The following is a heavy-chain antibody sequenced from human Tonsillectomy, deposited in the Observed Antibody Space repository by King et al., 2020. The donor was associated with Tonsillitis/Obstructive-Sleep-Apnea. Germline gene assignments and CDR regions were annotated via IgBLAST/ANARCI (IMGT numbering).Heavy chain of an antibody. Sequence: VQLVESGGGVVQPGRSLRLSCAASGFTFSSYGMHWVRQAPGKGLEWVAVISYDGSNKYYADSVNGRFNISRDNSKNTLYLQMNSLRAEDTAVYYCAKVLYYDFSPDYYYYYYMDVWGKGTSVTVSS. CDR2: ISYDGSNK. D-gene: IGHD3-3*01. CDR1: GFTFSSYG. J-gene: IGHJ6*03. V-gene: IGHV3-30*18. CDR3: AKVLYYDFSPDYYYYYYMDV.